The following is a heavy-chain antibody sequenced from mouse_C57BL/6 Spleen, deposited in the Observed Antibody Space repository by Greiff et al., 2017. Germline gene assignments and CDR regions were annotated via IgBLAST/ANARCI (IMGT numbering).Heavy chain of an antibody. CDR2: ILPGSGST. V-gene: IGHV1-9*01. CDR3: ARWDYYYGSSYYFDY. CDR1: GYTFTGYW. D-gene: IGHD1-1*01. J-gene: IGHJ2*01. Sequence: QVQLQQSGPELVKPGASVKLSCKATGYTFTGYWIEWVKQRPGHGLEWIGEILPGSGSTNYNEKFKGKATFTADTSSNTAYMQLSSLTTEDSAIYYCARWDYYYGSSYYFDYWGQGTTLTVSS.